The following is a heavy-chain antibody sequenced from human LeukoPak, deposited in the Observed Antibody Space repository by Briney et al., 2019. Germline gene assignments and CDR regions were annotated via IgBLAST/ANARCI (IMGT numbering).Heavy chain of an antibody. CDR2: IYYSGST. J-gene: IGHJ6*03. CDR3: ARGDFCSKSNCYLRPMDV. CDR1: GGSIRDYY. Sequence: SETLSLTCTVSGGSIRDYYWNWLRQPPGKALEGIGYIYYSGSTTYTPALKSRVTMSVDTAKNQFSLKLRSVTAADTAVYYCARGDFCSKSNCYLRPMDVWGKGTTDTVSS. D-gene: IGHD3-3*01. V-gene: IGHV4-59*01.